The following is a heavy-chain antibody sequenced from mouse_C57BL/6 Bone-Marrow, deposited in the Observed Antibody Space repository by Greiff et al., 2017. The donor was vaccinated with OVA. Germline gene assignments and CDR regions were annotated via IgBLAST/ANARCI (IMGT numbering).Heavy chain of an antibody. J-gene: IGHJ2*01. CDR1: GYTFTSYW. CDR3: AEGLRGGNYYYDY. Sequence: QVQLKQPGAELVRPGTSVKLSCKASGYTFTSYWMHWVKQRPGQGLEWIGVIDPSDSYTNYNQKFKGKATLTVDTSSSTAYMQLSSLTSEDSAVDYWAEGLRGGNYYYDYWGQGTTRTVSS. V-gene: IGHV1-59*01. D-gene: IGHD3-1*01. CDR2: IDPSDSYT.